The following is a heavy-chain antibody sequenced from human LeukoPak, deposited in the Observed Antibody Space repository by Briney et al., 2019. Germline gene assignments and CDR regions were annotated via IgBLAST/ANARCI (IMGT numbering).Heavy chain of an antibody. D-gene: IGHD2-2*01. J-gene: IGHJ5*02. Sequence: GGSLRLSCAASGFSFSSYGMHWVRQAPGKGLEWVAFIRYDGSNKYCADSVKGRFTISRDNSKNTLYLQMNSWRAEEPAVNYFAKRAAAMCNWFNPWGQGTLGTGSS. CDR1: GFSFSSYG. CDR2: IRYDGSNK. CDR3: AKRAAAMCNWFNP. V-gene: IGHV3-30*02.